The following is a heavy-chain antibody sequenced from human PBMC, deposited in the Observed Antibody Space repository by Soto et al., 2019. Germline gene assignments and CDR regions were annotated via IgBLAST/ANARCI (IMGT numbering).Heavy chain of an antibody. D-gene: IGHD3-22*01. J-gene: IGHJ4*02. CDR1: GYTLTELS. Sequence: ASVKVSCKVSGYTLTELSMHWVRQAPGKGLELMGGFDPEDGETIYAQKFQGRVTMTEDTSTDTAYMELSSLRSEDTAVYYCATPYYYDSSGYYYFDYWGQGTLVTVSS. CDR3: ATPYYYDSSGYYYFDY. V-gene: IGHV1-24*01. CDR2: FDPEDGET.